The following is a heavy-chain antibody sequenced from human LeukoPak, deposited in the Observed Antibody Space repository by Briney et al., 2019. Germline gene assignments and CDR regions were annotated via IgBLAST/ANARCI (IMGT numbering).Heavy chain of an antibody. Sequence: SETLSLTCTVSGGSISSYYWSWIRQPPGKGLDWIGYIYYSGSTNYNPSLKCRVTISVDTSKNQFSLKLSSVTAADTAVYYCARVLLQGPRDWFDPWGQGTLVTVSS. V-gene: IGHV4-59*01. CDR1: GGSISSYY. J-gene: IGHJ5*02. CDR3: ARVLLQGPRDWFDP. D-gene: IGHD2-15*01. CDR2: IYYSGST.